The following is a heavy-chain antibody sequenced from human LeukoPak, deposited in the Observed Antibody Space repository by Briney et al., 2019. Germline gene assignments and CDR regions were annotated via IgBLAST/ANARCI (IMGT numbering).Heavy chain of an antibody. CDR1: GGSFSGYY. D-gene: IGHD1-14*01. CDR2: INHSGST. Sequence: PSETLSLTCAVYGGSFSGYYWSWIRQSPGKGLEWVGEINHSGSTNYNPSLKSRVTISVDTSKNQFSLKLSSVTAADTAVYYCARKPLFIWHSGWFDPWGQGTLVTVSS. V-gene: IGHV4-34*01. J-gene: IGHJ5*02. CDR3: ARKPLFIWHSGWFDP.